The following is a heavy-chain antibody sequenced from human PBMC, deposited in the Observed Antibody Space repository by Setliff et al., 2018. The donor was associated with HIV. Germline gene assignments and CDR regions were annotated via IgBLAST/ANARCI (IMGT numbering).Heavy chain of an antibody. CDR1: GYTFTSYA. CDR3: ARGRRITMIVVAWWDAFDI. V-gene: IGHV1-3*01. Sequence: GASVKVSCKASGYTFTSYAMHWVRQAPGQRLEWMGWINAGNGNTKYSQKFQGRVTITRDTSASTAYMELSSLRSEDTAVYYCARGRRITMIVVAWWDAFDIWGQGTMVTVSS. D-gene: IGHD3-22*01. CDR2: INAGNGNT. J-gene: IGHJ3*02.